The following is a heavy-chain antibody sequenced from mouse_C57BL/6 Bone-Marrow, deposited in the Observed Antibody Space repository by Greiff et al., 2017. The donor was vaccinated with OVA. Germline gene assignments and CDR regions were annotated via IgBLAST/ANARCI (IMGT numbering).Heavy chain of an antibody. CDR1: GYAFSSSW. Sequence: QVQLQQSGPELVKPGASVKISCKASGYAFSSSWMNWVKQRPGKGLEWIGRIYPGDGDTNYNGKFKGKATLTADKSSSTAYMQLSSLTSEDSAVYFCASPDGAYYAMDYWGQGTSVTVSS. CDR2: IYPGDGDT. V-gene: IGHV1-82*01. J-gene: IGHJ4*01. D-gene: IGHD1-1*02. CDR3: ASPDGAYYAMDY.